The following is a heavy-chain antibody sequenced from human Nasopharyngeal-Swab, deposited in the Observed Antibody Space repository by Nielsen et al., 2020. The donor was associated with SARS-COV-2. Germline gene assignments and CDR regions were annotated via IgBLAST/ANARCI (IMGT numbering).Heavy chain of an antibody. Sequence: GESLKISCAASGFTFSSYGMHWVRQAPGKGLEWVAVISYDGSNKYYADSVKGRFTISRDNSKNTLYLQMNSLRAEDTAVHYCAKVDRWGSYLFDYWGQGTLVTVSS. CDR3: AKVDRWGSYLFDY. J-gene: IGHJ4*02. V-gene: IGHV3-30*18. CDR1: GFTFSSYG. CDR2: ISYDGSNK. D-gene: IGHD1-26*01.